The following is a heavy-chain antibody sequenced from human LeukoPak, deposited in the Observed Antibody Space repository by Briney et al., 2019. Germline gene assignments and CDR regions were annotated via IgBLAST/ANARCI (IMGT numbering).Heavy chain of an antibody. V-gene: IGHV4-34*01. D-gene: IGHD3-9*01. J-gene: IGHJ4*02. Sequence: SETLSLTCAVYGGSLSGYYWSWIRQPPGKGLEWIGEINHSGSTNYNPSLKSRVTISVDTSKNQFSLKLSSVTAADTAVYYCARGDILTGYVYWGQGTLVTVSS. CDR3: ARGDILTGYVY. CDR2: INHSGST. CDR1: GGSLSGYY.